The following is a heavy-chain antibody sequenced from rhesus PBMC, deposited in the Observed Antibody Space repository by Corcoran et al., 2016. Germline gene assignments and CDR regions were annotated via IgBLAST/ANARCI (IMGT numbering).Heavy chain of an antibody. CDR2: IHGNSGDT. D-gene: IGHD1-44*01. Sequence: QVQLQESGPGLVRPSETLSPTCAVSGCSFSSYWWSWIRQPPGKGLEWIGGIHGNSGDTNYTPSLKSRVTISKDASKNQFSLKLSSVTAADTAVYYCASDLHDYWGQGVLVAVSS. CDR1: GCSFSSYW. J-gene: IGHJ4*01. V-gene: IGHV4-80*01. CDR3: ASDLHDY.